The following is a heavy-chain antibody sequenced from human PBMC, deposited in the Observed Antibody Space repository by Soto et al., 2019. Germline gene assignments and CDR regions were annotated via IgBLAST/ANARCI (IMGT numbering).Heavy chain of an antibody. CDR1: GGNFSSYA. CDR3: ARGIYCSGGSCYSVVYYYYGMDV. V-gene: IGHV3-30-3*01. Sequence: PGGSLRLSCAASGGNFSSYAMHWVRQAPGKGLEWVAVISYDGSNKYYADSVKGRFTISRDNSKNTLYLQMNSLRAEDTAVYYCARGIYCSGGSCYSVVYYYYGMDVWGQGTTVTVSS. J-gene: IGHJ6*02. D-gene: IGHD2-15*01. CDR2: ISYDGSNK.